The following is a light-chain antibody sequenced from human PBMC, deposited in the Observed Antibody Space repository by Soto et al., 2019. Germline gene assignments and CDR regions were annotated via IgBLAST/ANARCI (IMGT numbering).Light chain of an antibody. CDR2: VGTGGIVG. J-gene: IGLJ1*01. CDR3: GAYHGSENNFLYV. Sequence: QSVLTQPPSASASLGASVTLTCTLSSGYSNYKVDWYQQRPGKGPRFVMRVGTGGIVGSKGDGIPDRFSVLGSGLNRYLTIKNIQEEDESAYHCGAYHGSENNFLYVFGTGTKVTVL. CDR1: SGYSNYK. V-gene: IGLV9-49*01.